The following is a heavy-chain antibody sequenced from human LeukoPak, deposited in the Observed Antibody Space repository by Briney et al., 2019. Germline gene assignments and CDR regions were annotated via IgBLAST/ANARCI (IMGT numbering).Heavy chain of an antibody. J-gene: IGHJ6*03. CDR1: RYTFTGYY. Sequence: GASVKVSCKASRYTFTGYYMHWVRQAPGQGLEWMGWINPNSGGTNYAQKFQGRVTMTRDTSISTAYMELSRLRSDDTAVYYCARGAAGYYYYMDVWGKGTTVTVSS. V-gene: IGHV1-2*02. CDR2: INPNSGGT. CDR3: ARGAAGYYYYMDV. D-gene: IGHD6-25*01.